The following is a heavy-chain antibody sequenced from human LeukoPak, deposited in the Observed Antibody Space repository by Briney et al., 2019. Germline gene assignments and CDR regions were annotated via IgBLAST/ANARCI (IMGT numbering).Heavy chain of an antibody. Sequence: GGSLRLSCAASGFTFSNYAMSWVRQAPGKGLEWVSGFSVSDRTTYYADSVKGRFTISRDNSKNTLYLQISSLRAEDTAVYYCAKDQSDFDYWGQGTLVTVSS. CDR3: AKDQSDFDY. J-gene: IGHJ4*02. CDR1: GFTFSNYA. V-gene: IGHV3-23*01. CDR2: FSVSDRTT.